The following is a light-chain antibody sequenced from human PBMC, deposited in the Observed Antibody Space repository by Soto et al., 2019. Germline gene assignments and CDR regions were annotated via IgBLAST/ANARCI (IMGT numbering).Light chain of an antibody. CDR2: GAS. Sequence: EIVLTQSPGTLSLSPGERATLSCRASQSVSSTYLACYQQRPGQAPMLLIYGASSRATGIPDRISGSGSETDFTLTIRRLEPEDFEVYYCHQYSRSTKTFGQGTKVEIK. CDR1: QSVSSTY. CDR3: HQYSRSTKT. V-gene: IGKV3-20*01. J-gene: IGKJ1*01.